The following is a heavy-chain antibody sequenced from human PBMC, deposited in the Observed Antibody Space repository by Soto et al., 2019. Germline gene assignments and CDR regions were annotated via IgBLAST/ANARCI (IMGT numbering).Heavy chain of an antibody. D-gene: IGHD6-25*01. CDR3: ARRKERSGPHYFDY. J-gene: IGHJ4*02. V-gene: IGHV1-24*01. CDR2: FDPEDGNT. CDR1: GYTLTELS. Sequence: GASVKVSCKVSGYTLTELSMHWVRQAPGKGLEWMGGFDPEDGNTGSTQKFQGRVTMTRNTSISTVYMELTSLRSEDTAVYYCARRKERSGPHYFDYWGQGSLVTVSS.